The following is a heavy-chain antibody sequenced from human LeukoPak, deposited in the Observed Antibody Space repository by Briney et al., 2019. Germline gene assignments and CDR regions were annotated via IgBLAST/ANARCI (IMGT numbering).Heavy chain of an antibody. V-gene: IGHV3-7*01. D-gene: IGHD1-26*01. CDR2: IKTDGTET. CDR1: RLTFSKYR. Sequence: GGSLRLSCVGSRLTFSKYRMTWVRQAPGKGRERVANIKTDGTETYYMESVRGRFTISRDNAKNSLYLQMNSLRAEDTAVYYCARERVTRGSGSYFHDYWGQGTLVTVSS. J-gene: IGHJ4*02. CDR3: ARERVTRGSGSYFHDY.